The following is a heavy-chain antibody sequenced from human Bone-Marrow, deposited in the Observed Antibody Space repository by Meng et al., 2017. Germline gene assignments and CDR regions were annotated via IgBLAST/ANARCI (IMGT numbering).Heavy chain of an antibody. J-gene: IGHJ4*02. D-gene: IGHD1-1*01. CDR2: INPNSGGT. Sequence: ASVKVSCKASGYTFTSYGISWVRQAPGQGLEWMGRINPNSGGTNYEQKFQGRVTMTRDTSISTAYMELSRLRSDDTAVYYCARDPPTTRDFDYWGQGTLVTVSS. CDR3: ARDPPTTRDFDY. V-gene: IGHV1-2*06. CDR1: GYTFTSYG.